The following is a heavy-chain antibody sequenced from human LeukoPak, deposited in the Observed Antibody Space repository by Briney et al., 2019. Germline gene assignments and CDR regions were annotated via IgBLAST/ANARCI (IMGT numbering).Heavy chain of an antibody. V-gene: IGHV1-69*13. CDR2: IIPIFGTA. Sequence: GASVKVSCKASGGTFSSYAISWVRQAPGQGLEWIGGIIPIFGTANYAQKFQGRVTITADESTSTAYMELSSLRSEDTAVYYCARGPPHEDIVVVPAAIGIYYYYYGMDVWGQGTTVTVSS. CDR3: ARGPPHEDIVVVPAAIGIYYYYYGMDV. CDR1: GGTFSSYA. D-gene: IGHD2-2*01. J-gene: IGHJ6*02.